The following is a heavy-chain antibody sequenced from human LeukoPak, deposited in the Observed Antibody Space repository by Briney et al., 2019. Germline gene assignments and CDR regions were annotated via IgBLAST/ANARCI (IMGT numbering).Heavy chain of an antibody. J-gene: IGHJ4*02. Sequence: PSETLSLTCTVSRASISSYYWSWIRQPPGKGLEWIAYIYYSGNTNYNPSLKGRVTISVDRSKNQFSLKLSSVTAADTAAYYCARGPGSYYEFDYWGQGTLVTVSS. D-gene: IGHD1-26*01. CDR2: IYYSGNT. V-gene: IGHV4-59*01. CDR1: RASISSYY. CDR3: ARGPGSYYEFDY.